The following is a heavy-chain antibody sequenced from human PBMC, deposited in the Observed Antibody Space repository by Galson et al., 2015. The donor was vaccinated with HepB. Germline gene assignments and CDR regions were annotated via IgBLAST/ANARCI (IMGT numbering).Heavy chain of an antibody. V-gene: IGHV3-30-3*01. CDR3: ARGGHYYYMDV. CDR1: GFTFSSYA. CDR2: ISYDGSNK. J-gene: IGHJ6*03. D-gene: IGHD3-10*01. Sequence: SLRLSCAASGFTFSSYAMHWVRQAPGKGLEWVAVISYDGSNKYYADSVKGRFTISRDNSKNTLYLQMNSLRAEDTAVYYCARGGHYYYMDVWDKGTTVTVSS.